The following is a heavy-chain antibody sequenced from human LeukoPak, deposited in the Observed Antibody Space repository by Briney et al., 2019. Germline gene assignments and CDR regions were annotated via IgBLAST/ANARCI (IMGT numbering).Heavy chain of an antibody. V-gene: IGHV3-7*01. Sequence: GGSLRLSCAASGFTFSSYWMSWVRQAPGKGLEWVANIQQDGSEKDYVDSVKGRFTISRDNAKNSLYLQMNSLRAEDTAVYYCAREQWLTSDAFDIWGQGTMVTVSS. J-gene: IGHJ3*02. CDR2: IQQDGSEK. CDR1: GFTFSSYW. D-gene: IGHD6-19*01. CDR3: AREQWLTSDAFDI.